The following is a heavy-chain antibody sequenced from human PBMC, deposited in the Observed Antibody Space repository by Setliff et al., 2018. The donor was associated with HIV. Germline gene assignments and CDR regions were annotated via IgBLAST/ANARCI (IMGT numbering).Heavy chain of an antibody. CDR3: AREGGMVRGALYYYYYYYMDV. V-gene: IGHV3-48*04. Sequence: PGGSLRLSCAASGFTFSNAWMNWVRQAPGKGLEWVSHIYPDSNNIDYTDSVKGRFTISRDNTKNSLYLQMNSLRAEDTALYYCAREGGMVRGALYYYYYYYMDVWGKGTTVTVLL. CDR1: GFTFSNAW. CDR2: IYPDSNNI. D-gene: IGHD3-10*01. J-gene: IGHJ6*03.